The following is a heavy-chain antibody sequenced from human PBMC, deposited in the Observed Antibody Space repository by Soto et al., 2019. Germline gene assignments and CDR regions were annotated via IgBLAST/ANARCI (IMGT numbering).Heavy chain of an antibody. J-gene: IGHJ6*02. CDR2: IKTYNGNT. D-gene: IGHD3-16*01. CDR1: GYTFTRYG. Sequence: QVQLVQSGAEVKNPGASVKVSCKASGYTFTRYGIGWARQAPGQGLEWMGWIKTYNGNTNYAQNGQGRVTLTTDTSTSTAYMELRSLRSNDTAIYYCAMVDVYVTPSPQDVWGQGTTVIVSS. CDR3: AMVDVYVTPSPQDV. V-gene: IGHV1-18*01.